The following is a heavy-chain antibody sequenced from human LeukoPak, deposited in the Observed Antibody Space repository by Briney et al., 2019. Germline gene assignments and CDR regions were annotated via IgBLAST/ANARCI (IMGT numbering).Heavy chain of an antibody. CDR3: ARGTEADIVVVPAAIAPSAFDI. Sequence: SETLSLTCTVSGGSISSYYWSWIRQPPGKGLEWIGYIYYSGSTNYSPSLKSRVTISVGTSKNQFSLKLSSVTAADTAVYYCARGTEADIVVVPAAIAPSAFDIWGQGTMVTVSS. D-gene: IGHD2-2*01. CDR1: GGSISSYY. CDR2: IYYSGST. J-gene: IGHJ3*02. V-gene: IGHV4-59*12.